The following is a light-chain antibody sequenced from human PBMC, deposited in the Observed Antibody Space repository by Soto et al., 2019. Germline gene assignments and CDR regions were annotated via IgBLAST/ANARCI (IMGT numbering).Light chain of an antibody. CDR2: AAS. J-gene: IGKJ4*01. V-gene: IGKV1-9*01. Sequence: GDRVTITCRTSQGISSYLAWYQQKPGKAPQLLISAASTLQSGVPSRFSGSGSGTEFTLTISSLQHEDFATYYCQQLKSYPLSFGGGTKVEI. CDR3: QQLKSYPLS. CDR1: QGISSY.